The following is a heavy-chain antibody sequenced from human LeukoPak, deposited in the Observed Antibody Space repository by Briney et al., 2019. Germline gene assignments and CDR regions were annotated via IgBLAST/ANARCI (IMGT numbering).Heavy chain of an antibody. J-gene: IGHJ4*02. V-gene: IGHV3-30*02. D-gene: IGHD4-23*01. CDR2: VPNDGLDT. CDR1: GLTFTNHG. CDR3: ARDRGKDYFGD. Sequence: GGSLRLSCVTSGLTFTNHGLHWLRQAAGKGLEWVAFVPNDGLDTYHSNSVKGRFSISRDDSRNTVYLQMNSLTAEDTALYYCARDRGKDYFGDWGQGTQVTVSS.